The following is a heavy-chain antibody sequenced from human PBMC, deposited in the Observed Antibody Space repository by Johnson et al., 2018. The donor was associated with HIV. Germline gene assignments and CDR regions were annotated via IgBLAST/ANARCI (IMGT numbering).Heavy chain of an antibody. CDR2: ISYDGSEE. D-gene: IGHD1-26*01. J-gene: IGHJ3*02. CDR1: GFTVSSNY. V-gene: IGHV3-30*18. Sequence: VQLVESGGGLVQPGGSLRLSCAASGFTVSSNYMSWVRQVPGKGLEWVAVISYDGSEEYYVDSVKGRFTISRDNSNNTLYLQMNSLRADDTAVYYCAKDLFTEREDDVFDIWGQGTMVTVSS. CDR3: AKDLFTEREDDVFDI.